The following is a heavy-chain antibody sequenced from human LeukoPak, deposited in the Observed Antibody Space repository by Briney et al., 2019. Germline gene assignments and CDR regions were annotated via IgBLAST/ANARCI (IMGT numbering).Heavy chain of an antibody. CDR1: GYTFTSYG. Sequence: ASVKVSCKASGYTFTSYGISWVRQAAGQGREWMGWIGAYNGNTNYAQKLQGRVTMTTDTSTSTAYMELRSLRSDDTAVYYCARLVAENWFDPWGQGTLVTVSS. CDR2: IGAYNGNT. D-gene: IGHD5-12*01. CDR3: ARLVAENWFDP. V-gene: IGHV1-18*01. J-gene: IGHJ5*02.